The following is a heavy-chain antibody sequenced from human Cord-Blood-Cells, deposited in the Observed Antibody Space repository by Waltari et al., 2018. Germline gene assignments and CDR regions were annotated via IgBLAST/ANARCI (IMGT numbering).Heavy chain of an antibody. Sequence: ETLSLTCTVSGGSISSSSYYWGWIRQPPGKGLEWIGSIYYSGSTYYNPSLKSRVTISVDTSKNQFSLKLSSVTAADTAVYYCARRSIAAAGTDYWGQGT. CDR3: ARRSIAAAGTDY. D-gene: IGHD6-13*01. J-gene: IGHJ4*02. CDR2: IYYSGST. CDR1: GGSISSSSYY. V-gene: IGHV4-39*01.